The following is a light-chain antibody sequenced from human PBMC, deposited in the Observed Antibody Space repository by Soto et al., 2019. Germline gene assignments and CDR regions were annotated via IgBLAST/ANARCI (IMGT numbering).Light chain of an antibody. J-gene: IGKJ3*01. Sequence: EIVLTQSPGTLSLSPGERATLSCRASQSVSSSYLAWYKQKPGQAPRLLIYGASSRATGIPDRFSGNGSGTDFTLTISRLEPEDFAVYYCQQYGTSPARVTFGPGTKVDIK. CDR1: QSVSSSY. V-gene: IGKV3-20*01. CDR2: GAS. CDR3: QQYGTSPARVT.